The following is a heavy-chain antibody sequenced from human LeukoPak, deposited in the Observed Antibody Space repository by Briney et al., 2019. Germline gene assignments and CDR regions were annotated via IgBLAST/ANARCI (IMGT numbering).Heavy chain of an antibody. D-gene: IGHD5-18*01. V-gene: IGHV4-39*01. J-gene: IGHJ6*03. Sequence: SETLSLTCTVSGGSISSTNYYWGWIRQPPGKGLEWIGRIYYSGSTYYNPSLKSRVTISLDTSKSQFSLKLSSVTASDTAVYFCARQASGRWIRDYYYYMDVWGKGTTVTVSS. CDR1: GGSISSTNYY. CDR2: IYYSGST. CDR3: ARQASGRWIRDYYYYMDV.